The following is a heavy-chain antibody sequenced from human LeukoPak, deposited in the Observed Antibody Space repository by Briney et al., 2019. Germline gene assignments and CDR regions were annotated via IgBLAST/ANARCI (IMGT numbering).Heavy chain of an antibody. V-gene: IGHV1-18*01. CDR1: GYRFTSYG. CDR2: ISAYNGYT. CDR3: ALGDKAVAGTLAY. J-gene: IGHJ4*02. Sequence: ASVKVPCKASGYRFTSYGISWVRQAPGQGLEWLGWISAYNGYTNYAQKLQGRVTMTTDTSTSTAYMELRSLGSDDTAVFYCALGDKAVAGTLAYWGQGTLVTVSS. D-gene: IGHD6-19*01.